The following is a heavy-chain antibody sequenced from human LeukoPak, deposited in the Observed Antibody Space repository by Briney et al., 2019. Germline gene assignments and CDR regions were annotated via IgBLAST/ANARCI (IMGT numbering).Heavy chain of an antibody. Sequence: SVKVSCKASGGTFSSYAISWVRQAPGQGLEWMGGIIPIFGTANYAQKFQGRVTITTDESTSTAYMELSSLRSDDTAVYYCARLGGWLQLVDYWGQGTLVTVSS. J-gene: IGHJ4*02. V-gene: IGHV1-69*05. CDR3: ARLGGWLQLVDY. CDR2: IIPIFGTA. CDR1: GGTFSSYA. D-gene: IGHD5-24*01.